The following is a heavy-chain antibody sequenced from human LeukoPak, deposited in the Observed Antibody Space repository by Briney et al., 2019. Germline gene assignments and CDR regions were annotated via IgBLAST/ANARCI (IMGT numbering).Heavy chain of an antibody. V-gene: IGHV4-61*02. J-gene: IGHJ5*02. CDR1: GGSISSGSYY. CDR3: AREVIRLIVVPSGFDP. Sequence: PSETLSLTCTVSGGSISSGSYYWSWIRQPAGKGLEWIGRIYTSGSTNYNPSLKSRVTISVDTSKNQFSLKLSSVTAADTAVYYCAREVIRLIVVPSGFDPWGQGTLVTVSS. D-gene: IGHD3-22*01. CDR2: IYTSGST.